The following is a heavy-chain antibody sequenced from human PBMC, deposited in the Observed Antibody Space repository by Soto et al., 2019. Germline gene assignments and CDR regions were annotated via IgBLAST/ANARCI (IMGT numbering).Heavy chain of an antibody. V-gene: IGHV4-30-2*01. CDR2: IYHSGST. D-gene: IGHD7-27*01. CDR3: ARVLGIVFDY. J-gene: IGHJ4*02. CDR1: GGSISSGGYS. Sequence: SETLSLTCAVSGGSISSGGYSWSWIRQPPGKGLEWIGYIYHSGSTYYNPSLRSRVTISVDRSKNQFSLKLSSVTAADTAVYYCARVLGIVFDYLGQGTLVTVSS.